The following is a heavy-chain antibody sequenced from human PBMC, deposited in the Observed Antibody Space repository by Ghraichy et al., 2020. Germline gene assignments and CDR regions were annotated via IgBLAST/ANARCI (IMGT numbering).Heavy chain of an antibody. V-gene: IGHV4-34*01. CDR2: INHSGST. CDR1: GGSFSGYY. D-gene: IGHD5-24*01. CDR3: ARGGDGYNFFDYYYGMDG. J-gene: IGHJ6*02. Sequence: SQTLSLTCAVYGGSFSGYYWSWIRQPPGKGLEWIGEINHSGSTNYNPSLKSRVTISVDTSKNQFSLKLSSVTAADTAVYYCARGGDGYNFFDYYYGMDGWGQGTTVTVSS.